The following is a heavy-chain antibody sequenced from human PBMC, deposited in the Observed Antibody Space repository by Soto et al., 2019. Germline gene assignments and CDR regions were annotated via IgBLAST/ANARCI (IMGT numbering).Heavy chain of an antibody. CDR3: ARDGVAPGLYFDH. Sequence: EVQLVESGGGLVHPGGSLGLSCAASGFTFSEYWMNWVRQTPGKRLEWVASIKYDGREKNYLDSVKGRFTISRDNAKNSVYLQMASMRAEDTAVYYCARDGVAPGLYFDHWGKGTPVTVSS. V-gene: IGHV3-7*05. CDR1: GFTFSEYW. CDR2: IKYDGREK. J-gene: IGHJ4*02. D-gene: IGHD2-15*01.